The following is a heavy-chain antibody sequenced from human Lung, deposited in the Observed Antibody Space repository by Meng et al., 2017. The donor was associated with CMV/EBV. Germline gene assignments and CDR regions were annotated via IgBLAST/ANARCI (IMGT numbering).Heavy chain of an antibody. Sequence: SXTLSLXCAVSGGPISSSYWWSWVRQPPGKGLEWIGSMYHSGSTNYNPSLKSRVAISVDKSKNQFSLKLSSVTAADTAVYYCARVGDFWTNYAFDYWGQGTLVTVSS. CDR1: GGPISSSYW. CDR3: ARVGDFWTNYAFDY. V-gene: IGHV4-4*02. J-gene: IGHJ4*02. CDR2: MYHSGST. D-gene: IGHD3/OR15-3a*01.